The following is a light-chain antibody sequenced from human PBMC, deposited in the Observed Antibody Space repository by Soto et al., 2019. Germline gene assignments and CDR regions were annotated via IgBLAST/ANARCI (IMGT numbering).Light chain of an antibody. CDR3: QQYNHWPRGYT. CDR2: GAS. V-gene: IGKV3-15*01. J-gene: IGKJ2*01. Sequence: EIAMTQSPATLSVSPGERATLSCRAGQSVSDNLAWYQQRPGQAPRLLFYGASTRATGVPVRFSASGSGTEFTLTISSLQSEDFAVYYCQQYNHWPRGYTFGQGTKLEIK. CDR1: QSVSDN.